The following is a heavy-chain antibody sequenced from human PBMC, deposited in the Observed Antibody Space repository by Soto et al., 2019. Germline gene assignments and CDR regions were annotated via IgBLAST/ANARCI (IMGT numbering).Heavy chain of an antibody. D-gene: IGHD6-6*01. V-gene: IGHV3-30*18. CDR3: AKEAARENYFDY. J-gene: IGHJ4*02. CDR1: GFTFSSYG. Sequence: GGSLRLSCAAFGFTFSSYGMHWVRQAPGKGLEWVAVISYDGSNKYYADSVKGRFTISRDNSKNTLYLQMNSLRAEDTAVYYCAKEAARENYFDYWGQGTLVTVSS. CDR2: ISYDGSNK.